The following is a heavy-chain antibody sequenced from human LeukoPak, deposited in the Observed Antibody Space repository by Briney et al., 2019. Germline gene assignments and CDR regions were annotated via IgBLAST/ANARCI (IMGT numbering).Heavy chain of an antibody. J-gene: IGHJ4*02. D-gene: IGHD3-10*01. V-gene: IGHV1-18*01. CDR1: GYSFTSYG. CDR3: ARALYGSGSFDY. Sequence: ASVKVSCKASGYSFTSYGISWVRQAPGQGLEWMGWISAYNGNTNDAQKLQGRVTMTTDTSTSTAYMELRSLRSDDTAVYYCARALYGSGSFDYWGQGTLVTVSS. CDR2: ISAYNGNT.